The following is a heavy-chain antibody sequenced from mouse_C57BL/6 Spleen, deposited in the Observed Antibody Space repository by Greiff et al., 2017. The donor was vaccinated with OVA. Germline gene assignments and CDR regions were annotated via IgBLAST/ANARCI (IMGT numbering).Heavy chain of an antibody. V-gene: IGHV1-52*01. CDR1: GYTFTSYW. D-gene: IGHD2-3*01. CDR2: IDPSDSET. Sequence: QVHVKQPGAELVRPGSSVKLSCKASGYTFTSYWMHWVKQRPIQGLEWIGNIDPSDSETHYNQKFKDKATLTVDKSSSTAYMQLSSLTSEDSAVYYCARRGDGYYSGAMDYWGQGTSVTVSS. J-gene: IGHJ4*01. CDR3: ARRGDGYYSGAMDY.